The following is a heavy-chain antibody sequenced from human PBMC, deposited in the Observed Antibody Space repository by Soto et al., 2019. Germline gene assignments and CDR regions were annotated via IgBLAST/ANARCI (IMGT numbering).Heavy chain of an antibody. Sequence: QVQLVQSGAEVKKPGSSVKVSCKASGGTFSSYAISWVRQAPGQGLEWMGGIIPIFGTANYAQKFQGRVTITADESTSTAYMELSSLTSEDTAVYYCAREFGLFGVVDYGMDVWGQGTTVTVSS. CDR2: IIPIFGTA. D-gene: IGHD3-3*01. CDR3: AREFGLFGVVDYGMDV. CDR1: GGTFSSYA. V-gene: IGHV1-69*01. J-gene: IGHJ6*02.